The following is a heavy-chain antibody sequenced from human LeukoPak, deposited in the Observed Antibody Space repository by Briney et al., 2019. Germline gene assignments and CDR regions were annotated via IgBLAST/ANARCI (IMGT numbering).Heavy chain of an antibody. CDR3: ARYLMDSSGWSYYFDY. J-gene: IGHJ4*02. CDR2: INPNSGGT. CDR1: GYTFTGYY. V-gene: IGHV1-2*02. D-gene: IGHD6-19*01. Sequence: ASVKVSCKASGYTFTGYYTHWVRQAPGQGLEWMGWINPNSGGTNYAQKLQGRVTMTRDTSISTAYMELSRLRSDDTAVYYCARYLMDSSGWSYYFDYWGQGTLVTVSS.